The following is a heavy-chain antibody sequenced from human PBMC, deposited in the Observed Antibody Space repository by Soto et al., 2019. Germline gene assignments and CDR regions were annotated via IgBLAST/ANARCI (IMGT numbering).Heavy chain of an antibody. V-gene: IGHV3-23*01. J-gene: IGHJ4*02. Sequence: GGSLRLSCAASGFTFSSYAMSWVRQAPGKGLEWVSGISGSGGSTYYADSVKGRFTISRDNSKNTLYLQMNSLRAEDTAVYYCAGPGYSSQDYWGQGALVTVSS. CDR3: AGPGYSSQDY. D-gene: IGHD5-18*01. CDR2: ISGSGGST. CDR1: GFTFSSYA.